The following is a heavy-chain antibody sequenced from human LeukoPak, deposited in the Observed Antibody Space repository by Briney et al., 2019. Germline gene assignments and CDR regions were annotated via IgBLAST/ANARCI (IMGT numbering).Heavy chain of an antibody. CDR2: IYYSGST. Sequence: SETLSLTCTVSGGSISSGDYYWSWIRQPPGKGLEWIGYIYYSGSTYYNPSLKSRVTISVDTSKNQFSLKLSSVTAADTAVYYCARERRDGGNSEASGGDYWGQGTPVTVSS. CDR1: GGSISSGDYY. CDR3: ARERRDGGNSEASGGDY. J-gene: IGHJ4*02. V-gene: IGHV4-30-4*01. D-gene: IGHD4-23*01.